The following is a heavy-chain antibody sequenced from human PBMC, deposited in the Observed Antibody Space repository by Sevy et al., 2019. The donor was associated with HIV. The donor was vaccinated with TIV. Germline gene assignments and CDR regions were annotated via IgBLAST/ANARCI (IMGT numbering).Heavy chain of an antibody. D-gene: IGHD6-13*01. V-gene: IGHV3-74*01. Sequence: GGSLRLSCAVSGFTFSNYWMHWVRQAPGKGLVWVSRVNSDGTSTTYADSVKGRFTISRDNAKNTLCLQMSSLRAEDTAVYYCVAANSWEDYWGQGTLVTVSS. CDR3: VAANSWEDY. CDR1: GFTFSNYW. J-gene: IGHJ4*02. CDR2: VNSDGTST.